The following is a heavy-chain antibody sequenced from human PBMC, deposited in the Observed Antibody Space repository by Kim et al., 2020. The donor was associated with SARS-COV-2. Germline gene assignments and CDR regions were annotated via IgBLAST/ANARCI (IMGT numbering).Heavy chain of an antibody. V-gene: IGHV6-1*01. CDR2: TYYRSKWYN. D-gene: IGHD3-10*01. CDR1: GDSVSSNSAA. CDR3: ARKRKVRGVINYYYYGMGV. Sequence: SQTLPLTCAISGDSVSSNSAAWNWIRQSPSRGLEWLGRTYYRSKWYNDYAVSVKSRITINPDTSKNQFSLQLNSVTPEDTAVYYCARKRKVRGVINYYYYGMGVWGQAATITVSS. J-gene: IGHJ6*02.